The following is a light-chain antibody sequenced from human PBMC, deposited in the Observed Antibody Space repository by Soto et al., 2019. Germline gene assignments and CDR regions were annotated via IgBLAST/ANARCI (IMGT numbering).Light chain of an antibody. CDR2: PAS. Sequence: IQLTQSPSSLSATVGDRVTITCRASQDISRALAWYQQKPGKAPNLLVSPASNLQSGVPSRFSGSGSGTDFTLTINGLQPEDFATYWCQQLYGYPLTFGGGSKVEIK. CDR1: QDISRA. J-gene: IGKJ4*01. V-gene: IGKV1-9*01. CDR3: QQLYGYPLT.